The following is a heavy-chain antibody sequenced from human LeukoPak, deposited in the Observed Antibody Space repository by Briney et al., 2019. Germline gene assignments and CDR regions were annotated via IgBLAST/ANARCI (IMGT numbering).Heavy chain of an antibody. CDR1: GGSISSSGYY. V-gene: IGHV4-39*01. Sequence: SETLSLTCTVSGGSISSSGYYWGWIRQPPGKGLEWIGSIYYSGSTYYNPSLKSRVTISVDTSKNQFSLKLSSVTAADTAVYYCARHGGWSSTYYFDYWGQGTLVTVSS. CDR2: IYYSGST. CDR3: ARHGGWSSTYYFDY. J-gene: IGHJ4*02. D-gene: IGHD6-19*01.